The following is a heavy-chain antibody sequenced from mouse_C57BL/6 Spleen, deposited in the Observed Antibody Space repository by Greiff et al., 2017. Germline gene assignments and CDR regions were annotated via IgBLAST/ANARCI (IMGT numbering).Heavy chain of an antibody. CDR1: GFSLSTSGMG. Sequence: QVTLKECGPGILQSSQTLSLTCSFSGFSLSTSGMGVSWIRQPSGKGLEWLAHIYWDDDKRYNPSLKRRLTISKDTSRNQVFLKITSVDTADTATYYGSRTPLLYYYAMDYWGQGTSVTVSS. CDR3: SRTPLLYYYAMDY. CDR2: IYWDDDK. J-gene: IGHJ4*01. V-gene: IGHV8-12*01.